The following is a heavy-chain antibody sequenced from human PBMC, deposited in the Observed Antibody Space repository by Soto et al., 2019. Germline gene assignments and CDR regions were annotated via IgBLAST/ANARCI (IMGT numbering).Heavy chain of an antibody. CDR2: ISYSGTT. J-gene: IGHJ4*02. CDR3: ARDGCCTDGVCSTVFDY. D-gene: IGHD2-8*01. CDR1: GGSISSGDYY. V-gene: IGHV4-30-4*01. Sequence: QVQLQESGPGLVKPSQTLSLTCTVSGGSISSGDYYWSWIRQPPGNGLEWIGYISYSGTTYFNPSRKSRVTMSVDTSKSLCPRKLSSLTASDTAVYYCARDGCCTDGVCSTVFDYWGQGTLVTVSP.